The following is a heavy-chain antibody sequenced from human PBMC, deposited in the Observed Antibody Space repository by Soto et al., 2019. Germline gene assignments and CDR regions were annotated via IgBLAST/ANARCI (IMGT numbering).Heavy chain of an antibody. D-gene: IGHD3-22*01. CDR3: ARFYYDSSGYLPSPYYYYYGMDV. CDR1: GFTFSSYW. J-gene: IGHJ6*02. CDR2: IKQDGSEK. V-gene: IGHV3-7*04. Sequence: GGSLRLSCAASGFTFSSYWMSWVRQAPGKGLEWVANIKQDGSEKYYVDSVKGRFTISRDNAKNPLYLQMNSLRAEDTAVYYCARFYYDSSGYLPSPYYYYYGMDVWGQGTTVTAP.